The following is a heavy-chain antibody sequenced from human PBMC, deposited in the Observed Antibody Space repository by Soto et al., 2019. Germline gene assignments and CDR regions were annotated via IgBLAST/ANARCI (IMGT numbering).Heavy chain of an antibody. CDR1: GFTFSSFS. CDR3: ARGSQGYFDY. Sequence: EVQLVESGGGLVKPGGFLRLSCAASGFTFSSFSVNWVRQAPGKGLEWVSSISSSSTFIYYADSVRGRFTISRDSAKNSLYLEMDTLRAEDTAVYYCARGSQGYFDYWGQGTLVTVSS. V-gene: IGHV3-21*01. J-gene: IGHJ4*02. CDR2: ISSSSTFI.